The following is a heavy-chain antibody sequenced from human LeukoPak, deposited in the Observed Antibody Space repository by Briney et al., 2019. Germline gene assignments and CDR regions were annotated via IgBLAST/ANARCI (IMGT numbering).Heavy chain of an antibody. D-gene: IGHD1-26*01. Sequence: GGSLRLSCAASGFTFRSHGMHWVRQAPGKGLEWVSVIYSGGSTYYADSVKGRFTISRDNSKNTLYLQMNSLRAEDTAVYYCARNWGATGSYDYWGQGTLVTVSS. V-gene: IGHV3-53*01. J-gene: IGHJ4*02. CDR3: ARNWGATGSYDY. CDR2: IYSGGST. CDR1: GFTFRSHG.